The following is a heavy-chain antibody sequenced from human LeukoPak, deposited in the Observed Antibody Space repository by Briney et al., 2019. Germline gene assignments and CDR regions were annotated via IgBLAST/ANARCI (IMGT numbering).Heavy chain of an antibody. CDR3: ARGGAARPDY. CDR1: GFTFSSYS. J-gene: IGHJ4*02. D-gene: IGHD6-6*01. V-gene: IGHV3-48*01. Sequence: GGSLRLSCAASGFTFSSYSMNWVRQAPGKGLEWVSYISSSSSTMSYADSVKGRFTISRDNAKNSLFLQMNSLRAEDTAVYYCARGGAARPDYWGQGTLVTVSS. CDR2: ISSSSSTM.